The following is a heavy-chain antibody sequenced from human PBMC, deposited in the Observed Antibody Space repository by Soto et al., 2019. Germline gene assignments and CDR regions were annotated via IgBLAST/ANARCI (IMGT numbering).Heavy chain of an antibody. CDR3: ARKINGYYPFDY. V-gene: IGHV4-28*01. Sequence: PSETQSLPCAVSGDYIRTLCCRGWIRQPPGKGLEWIGYIYHTGSTHYNPSLESRVTMSVDTSKNQFSLKLTSVTAGGTAVYYCARKINGYYPFDYSGQGALVTVSS. CDR1: GDYIRTLCC. J-gene: IGHJ4*02. CDR2: IYHTGST. D-gene: IGHD2-2*03.